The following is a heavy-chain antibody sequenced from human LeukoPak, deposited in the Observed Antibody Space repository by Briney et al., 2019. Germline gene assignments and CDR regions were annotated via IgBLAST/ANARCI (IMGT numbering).Heavy chain of an antibody. Sequence: GGSLRLSCEGSGFTFSQAWMSWVRQAPGKGLEWVGRVKSYPEGMATDYAAPVKGRFTISRVDTKNKLFLQMNSLKTEDTAVYYCTTDDYYSNTPFDLDSFDFWGQGTMVTVSS. CDR2: VKSYPEGMAT. CDR1: GFTFSQAW. V-gene: IGHV3-15*01. D-gene: IGHD2/OR15-2a*01. J-gene: IGHJ3*01. CDR3: TTDDYYSNTPFDLDSFDF.